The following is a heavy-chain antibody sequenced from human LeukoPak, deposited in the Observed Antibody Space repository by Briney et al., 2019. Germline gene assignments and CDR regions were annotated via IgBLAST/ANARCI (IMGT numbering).Heavy chain of an antibody. D-gene: IGHD1-7*01. V-gene: IGHV3-7*04. CDR1: GFTFSSYG. J-gene: IGHJ4*02. CDR2: INQDESVK. Sequence: PGGSLRPSCAASGFTFSSYGMHWVRQAPGKGLEWVANINQDESVKYYVDSVKGRFTISRDNARNSLYLQMNSLRAADTAVYYCARGDDGKWNLGGQGTLVTVSS. CDR3: ARGDDGKWNL.